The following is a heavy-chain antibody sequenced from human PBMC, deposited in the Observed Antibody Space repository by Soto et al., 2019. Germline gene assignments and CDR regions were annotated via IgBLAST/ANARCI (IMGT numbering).Heavy chain of an antibody. Sequence: QVQLVQSGAEVKKPGSSVKVSCKASGGTFSSYTISWVRQAPGQGLEWMGRNIPILGIANYAQKFQGRVTITAEKSTSTAYMELSSLRSEDTAVYYCARRREGYNYGDWYFDLWGRGTLVTVSS. J-gene: IGHJ2*01. CDR2: NIPILGIA. D-gene: IGHD5-12*01. CDR1: GGTFSSYT. V-gene: IGHV1-69*02. CDR3: ARRREGYNYGDWYFDL.